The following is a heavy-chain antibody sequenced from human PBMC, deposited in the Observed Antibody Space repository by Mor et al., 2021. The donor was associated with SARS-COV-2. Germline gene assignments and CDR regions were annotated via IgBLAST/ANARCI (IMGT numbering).Heavy chain of an antibody. J-gene: IGHJ6*02. D-gene: IGHD1-26*01. CDR2: YGNDEK. V-gene: IGHV2-5*01. CDR3: AHDVRGRDGFDV. Sequence: YGNDEKRYNPSLKSRVTITKDTSKNQVVLTLANVYPVDTGTYFCAHDVRGRDGFDVWGQGTTVTVSS.